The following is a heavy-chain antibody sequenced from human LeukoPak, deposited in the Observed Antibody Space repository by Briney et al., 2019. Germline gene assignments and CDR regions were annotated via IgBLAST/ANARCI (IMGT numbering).Heavy chain of an antibody. D-gene: IGHD3-22*01. Sequence: ASVKVSCKASGYTFTSYGISWVRQAPGQGLEWMGWISAYSGNTNYAQKLQGRVTMTTDTSTSTAYMELRSLRSDDTAVYYCARTMYYYDSSGYYSLGDYYMDVWGKGTTVTVSS. CDR2: ISAYSGNT. J-gene: IGHJ6*03. V-gene: IGHV1-18*01. CDR3: ARTMYYYDSSGYYSLGDYYMDV. CDR1: GYTFTSYG.